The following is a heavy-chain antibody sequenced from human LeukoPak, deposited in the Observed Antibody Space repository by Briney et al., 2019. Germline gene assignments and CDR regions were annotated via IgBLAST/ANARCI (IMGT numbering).Heavy chain of an antibody. J-gene: IGHJ4*02. CDR3: ALGVEGPFDY. CDR2: IIPIFGTA. D-gene: IGHD2-15*01. Sequence: ASVKVSCKASGGTFSSYAISWVRQAPGQGLEWMGGIIPIFGTANYALKFQGRVTITAEKSTSTAYMELSSLRSEDTAVYYCALGVEGPFDYWGQGTLVTVSS. CDR1: GGTFSSYA. V-gene: IGHV1-69*06.